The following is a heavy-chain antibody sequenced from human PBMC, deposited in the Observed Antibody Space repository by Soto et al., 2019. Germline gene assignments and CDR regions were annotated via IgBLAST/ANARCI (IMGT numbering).Heavy chain of an antibody. CDR3: ARVTYGDYVDY. CDR1: AGSISGYY. J-gene: IGHJ4*02. Sequence: SETLSLTCTVSAGSISGYYWTWIRQPAGKGLEWIGRIYTSGTTNYNPSLRSRVTMSVDTSKNQFSLKLSSVTATDTAVYYCARVTYGDYVDYWGQGTLVTVSS. CDR2: IYTSGTT. D-gene: IGHD4-17*01. V-gene: IGHV4-4*07.